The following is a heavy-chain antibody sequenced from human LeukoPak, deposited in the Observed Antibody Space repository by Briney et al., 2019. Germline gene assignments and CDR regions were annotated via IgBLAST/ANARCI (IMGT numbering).Heavy chain of an antibody. J-gene: IGHJ4*02. V-gene: IGHV3-72*01. CDR3: ARDLNGYYSH. CDR2: TRNKANSYTT. CDR1: GFTFSDHY. Sequence: PGGSLRLSCAASGFTFSDHYMDWVRQAPGKGLEWVGRTRNKANSYTTEYAASVKGRFTISRDDSRNSLYLQMNSLKTEDTAVYYCARDLNGYYSHWGQGTLVTVSS. D-gene: IGHD3-22*01.